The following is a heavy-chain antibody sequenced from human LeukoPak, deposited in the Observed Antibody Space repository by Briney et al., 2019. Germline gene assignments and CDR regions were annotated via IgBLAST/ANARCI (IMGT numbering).Heavy chain of an antibody. J-gene: IGHJ4*02. V-gene: IGHV3-30*02. CDR2: IRYDGSNK. Sequence: SCKASGYTFTGYYMHWVRQAPGKGLEWVAFIRYDGSNKYYADSEKGRFTISRDNSKNTLYLQMNSLRAEDTAVYYCAKGKHYYGSGSYFGYWGQGTLVTVSS. CDR3: AKGKHYYGSGSYFGY. D-gene: IGHD3-10*01. CDR1: GYTFTGYY.